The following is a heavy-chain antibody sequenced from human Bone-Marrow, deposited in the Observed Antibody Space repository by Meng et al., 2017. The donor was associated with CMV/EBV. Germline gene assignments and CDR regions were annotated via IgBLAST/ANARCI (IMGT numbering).Heavy chain of an antibody. CDR3: ARGSWNYDF. V-gene: IGHV1-18*01. J-gene: IGHJ4*02. D-gene: IGHD1-7*01. CDR1: GYTFTSYD. CDR2: ISPYNGNT. Sequence: ASVKVSCKASGYTFTSYDINWVRQATGQGLEWMGWISPYNGNTDYAQKFQGRVTMTTDTSTSTAYMEVRSLTSDDTAIYYCARGSWNYDFWGRGTLVTVSS.